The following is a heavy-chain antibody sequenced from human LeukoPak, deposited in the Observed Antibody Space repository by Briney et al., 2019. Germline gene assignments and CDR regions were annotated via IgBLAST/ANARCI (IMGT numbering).Heavy chain of an antibody. CDR3: AREPRYSGSPNRGAFDI. J-gene: IGHJ3*02. V-gene: IGHV3-7*01. D-gene: IGHD1-26*01. CDR1: GFTFSSYW. CDR2: IKQDGSEK. Sequence: GGSLRLSCAASGFTFSSYWMSWVRQAPGKGLEWVANIKQDGSEKYYVDSVKGRFTISRDNAKNSLYLQMNSLRAEDTAVYYCAREPRYSGSPNRGAFDIWGQGTMVTVSS.